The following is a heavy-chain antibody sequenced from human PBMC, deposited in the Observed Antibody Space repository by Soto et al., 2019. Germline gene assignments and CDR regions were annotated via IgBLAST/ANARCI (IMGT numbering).Heavy chain of an antibody. Sequence: SETLALTCAVYGGSFSGYYWGWIRMPPGKGLEWNGEINHSGSTNYHPSLKSRVTITVDTSTNQFSLKLSSVTAADTAVYYCARGRGIAAALRAFDIWGQGTMVTVSS. CDR1: GGSFSGYY. CDR2: INHSGST. J-gene: IGHJ3*02. D-gene: IGHD6-13*01. CDR3: ARGRGIAAALRAFDI. V-gene: IGHV4-34*01.